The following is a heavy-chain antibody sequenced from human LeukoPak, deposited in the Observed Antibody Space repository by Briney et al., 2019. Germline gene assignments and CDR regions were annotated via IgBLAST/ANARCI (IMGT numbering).Heavy chain of an antibody. CDR1: GGSISSSSYY. CDR2: IYYSGST. CDR3: ARGYCTNGVCFPFDY. Sequence: SETLSLTCTVSGGSISSSSYYWGWIRQPPGKGLEWIGSIYYSGSTYYNPSLKSRVTISVDTSKNQFSLKLSSVTAADTAVYYCARGYCTNGVCFPFDYWGQGTLVTVSS. D-gene: IGHD2-8*01. V-gene: IGHV4-39*07. J-gene: IGHJ4*02.